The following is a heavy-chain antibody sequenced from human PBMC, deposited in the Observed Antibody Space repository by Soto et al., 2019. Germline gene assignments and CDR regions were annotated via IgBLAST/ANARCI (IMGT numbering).Heavy chain of an antibody. V-gene: IGHV3-11*06. CDR3: ARGGLRFPPPYGMDV. J-gene: IGHJ6*02. D-gene: IGHD3-3*01. Sequence: KPGGSLRLSCAASGFTFSDYYMSWIRQAPGKGLEWVSYISSSSSYTNYADSVKGRFTISRDNAKNSLYLQMNSLRAEDTAVYYCARGGLRFPPPYGMDVWGQGTTVTVSS. CDR1: GFTFSDYY. CDR2: ISSSSSYT.